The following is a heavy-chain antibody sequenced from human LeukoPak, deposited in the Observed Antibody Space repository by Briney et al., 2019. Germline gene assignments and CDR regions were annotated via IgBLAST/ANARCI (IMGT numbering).Heavy chain of an antibody. V-gene: IGHV3-7*01. J-gene: IGHJ4*02. CDR1: GFTFSNYW. CDR2: INQDGSEK. CDR3: ARASTSSSSDKSVGY. Sequence: GGSLRLSCAASGFTFSNYWMSWVRQAPGKGLEWVANINQDGSEKYYVDSVKGRFTTSRDNAKNSLYLQMNSLRAEDTAVYYCARASTSSSSDKSVGYWGQGTLVTVSS. D-gene: IGHD6-6*01.